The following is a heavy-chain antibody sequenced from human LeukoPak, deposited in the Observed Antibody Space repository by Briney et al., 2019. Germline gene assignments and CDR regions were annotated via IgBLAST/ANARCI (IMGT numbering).Heavy chain of an antibody. V-gene: IGHV1-18*01. Sequence: GASVKVSCKASGYTFTSYGISWVRQAPGQGLEWMGWISAYNGNTNYAQKLQGRVTMTTDTSTSTAYMELRSLRSDDTAVYYCARDFYRGGFGESPTCYWGQGTLVTVSS. D-gene: IGHD3-10*01. CDR2: ISAYNGNT. CDR3: ARDFYRGGFGESPTCY. CDR1: GYTFTSYG. J-gene: IGHJ4*02.